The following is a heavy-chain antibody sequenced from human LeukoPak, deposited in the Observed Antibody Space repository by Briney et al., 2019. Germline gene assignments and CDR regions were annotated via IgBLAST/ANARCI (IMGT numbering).Heavy chain of an antibody. V-gene: IGHV4-39*07. CDR2: IHYSGKT. CDR3: ASDTREQQLVPDWFDP. CDR1: GGSISSGAYY. J-gene: IGHJ5*02. D-gene: IGHD6-13*01. Sequence: SETLSLTCTVSGGSISSGAYYWGWIRQPPGKGLEWIGTIHYSGKTYYNPSLKSRITISIDTSKKQFSLKLSSVTAADTAVYYCASDTREQQLVPDWFDPWGQGTLVTVSS.